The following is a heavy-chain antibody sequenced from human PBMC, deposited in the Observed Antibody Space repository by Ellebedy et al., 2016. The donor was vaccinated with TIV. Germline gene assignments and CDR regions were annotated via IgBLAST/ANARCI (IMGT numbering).Heavy chain of an antibody. D-gene: IGHD4-23*01. Sequence: GESLKISCEASGFTFATYGMSWLRQAPGKGLEWVSVISASGGVTYYADSVKGRFTISRDNSKNTLYLQMNSLKADDTAVYYCAKEVASDGGNANGYFDYWGQGTLVTVSS. CDR3: AKEVASDGGNANGYFDY. CDR1: GFTFATYG. J-gene: IGHJ4*02. V-gene: IGHV3-23*01. CDR2: ISASGGVT.